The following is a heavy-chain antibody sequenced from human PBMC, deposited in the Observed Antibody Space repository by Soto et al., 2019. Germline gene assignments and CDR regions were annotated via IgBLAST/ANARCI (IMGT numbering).Heavy chain of an antibody. D-gene: IGHD6-13*01. CDR1: GYSISSGYY. CDR2: TYHRGST. J-gene: IGHJ4*02. V-gene: IGHV4-38-2*01. CDR3: ARGSWQISSTDRFDY. Sequence: SETLSLTCAVSGYSISSGYYCGWIRQPPGKGLGWIGSTYHRGSTYYNPSLKCRVTILVDTSKNQFSLKRSFVTAADTAVYYWARGSWQISSTDRFDYWGQGTVVTVSS.